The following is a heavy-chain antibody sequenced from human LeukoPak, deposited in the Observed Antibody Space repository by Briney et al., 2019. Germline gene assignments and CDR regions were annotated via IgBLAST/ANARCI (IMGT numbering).Heavy chain of an antibody. J-gene: IGHJ4*02. Sequence: GGSLRLSCAASGFTFNSFAMNWVRQTPGKGLEWVSSVTGHGGSTYIADSVKGRFTISRDNSKNTVYLQMNSLRAEDTAVYYCARNDRWAQYYFDSWGQGTLVTVSS. D-gene: IGHD1-1*01. CDR3: ARNDRWAQYYFDS. CDR2: VTGHGGST. V-gene: IGHV3-23*01. CDR1: GFTFNSFA.